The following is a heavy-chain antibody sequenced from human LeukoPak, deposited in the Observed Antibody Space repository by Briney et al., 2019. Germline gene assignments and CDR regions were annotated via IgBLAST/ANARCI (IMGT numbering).Heavy chain of an antibody. CDR1: GGSFSGYY. CDR2: INHSGST. CDR3: ARDLDY. J-gene: IGHJ4*02. V-gene: IGHV4-34*01. Sequence: PSETLSLTCAVYGGSFSGYYWSWIRQPPGKGLEWIGEINHSGSTNYNPSLKSRVTISVDTSKNQFSLKLSSVTAADTAVYYCARDLDYWGQGTLVTVSS.